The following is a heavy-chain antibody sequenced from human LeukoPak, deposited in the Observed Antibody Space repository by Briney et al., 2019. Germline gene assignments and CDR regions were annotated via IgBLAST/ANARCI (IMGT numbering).Heavy chain of an antibody. D-gene: IGHD3-22*01. CDR1: GFTFGDYV. V-gene: IGHV3-53*01. CDR3: ARDGGDSSGRWDAFDI. J-gene: IGHJ3*02. CDR2: IYSGGST. Sequence: GGSLRLSCTASGFTFGDYVMSWVRQAPGKGLEWVSVIYSGGSTYYADSVKGRFTISRDNSKNTLHLQMNSLRAEDTAVYYCARDGGDSSGRWDAFDIWGQGTMVTVSS.